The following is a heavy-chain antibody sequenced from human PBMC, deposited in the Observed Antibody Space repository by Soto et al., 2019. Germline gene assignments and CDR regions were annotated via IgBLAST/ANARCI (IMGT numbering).Heavy chain of an antibody. CDR2: IIPIFGTA. D-gene: IGHD5-12*01. Sequence: QVQLVQSGAEVKKPGSSVTVSCKASGGTFSSYTISWVRQAPGQGLEWMGGIIPIFGTANYAQKFQGRVTITADESTSTAYRELSSLRSEDTAVHYCALGNHRWLQLWYFDLWGRGTLVTVSS. CDR1: GGTFSSYT. J-gene: IGHJ2*01. CDR3: ALGNHRWLQLWYFDL. V-gene: IGHV1-69*12.